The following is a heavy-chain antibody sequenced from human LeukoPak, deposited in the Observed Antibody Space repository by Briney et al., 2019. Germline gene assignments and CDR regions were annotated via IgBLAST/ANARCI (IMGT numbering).Heavy chain of an antibody. CDR3: ARVSDFGHYYYYYYMDV. CDR2: IYYSGST. J-gene: IGHJ6*03. V-gene: IGHV4-59*01. D-gene: IGHD3/OR15-3a*01. Sequence: PSETLSLTCTVSGGSISSYYWSWIRQPPGKGLEWIGYIYYSGSTNYNPSLKSRVTISVDTSKNQFSLKLSSVTAADTAVYYCARVSDFGHYYYYYYMDVWGKGTTVTVSS. CDR1: GGSISSYY.